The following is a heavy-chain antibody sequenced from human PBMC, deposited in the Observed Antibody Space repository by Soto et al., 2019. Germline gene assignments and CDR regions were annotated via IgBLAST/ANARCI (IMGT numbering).Heavy chain of an antibody. D-gene: IGHD2-15*01. Sequence: GGSLRLSCAASGFTVSSKYMSWVRQAPGKGLEWVSLIQSGGTTYYAGSVKGRFTISRDSSKNMLHLQMDSLRAEDTAVYYCARDDILCSGCSCYAVAMYVWGKGDTVTVSS. CDR2: IQSGGTT. CDR3: ARDDILCSGCSCYAVAMYV. J-gene: IGHJ6*03. CDR1: GFTVSSKY. V-gene: IGHV3-66*01.